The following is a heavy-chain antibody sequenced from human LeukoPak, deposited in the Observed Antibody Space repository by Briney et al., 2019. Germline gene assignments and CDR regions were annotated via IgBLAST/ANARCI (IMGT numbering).Heavy chain of an antibody. Sequence: SETLSLTCTVSGDSIGSHYWSWIRQPPGKGLEWIGYIFYVGSTNYNPSLKGRVTISVDTSKNQFSLKLNSVTAADTAVYYCARDYYDSRGEAFDIWGQGTMVTVSS. CDR1: GDSIGSHY. D-gene: IGHD3-22*01. J-gene: IGHJ3*02. CDR3: ARDYYDSRGEAFDI. V-gene: IGHV4-59*11. CDR2: IFYVGST.